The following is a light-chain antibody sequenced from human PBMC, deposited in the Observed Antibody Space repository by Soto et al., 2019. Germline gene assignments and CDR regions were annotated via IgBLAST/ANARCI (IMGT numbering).Light chain of an antibody. Sequence: QSVLTQPRSVSGSPGQSVTISCTGTSSDVGAYNYVSWYQQHPGKVPKLMIYDVTKRPSGVPDRFSGSKSGNTASLTISGLQAEDEADYYCCSYAGNYVVIFGGGTKVTVL. V-gene: IGLV2-11*01. CDR2: DVT. J-gene: IGLJ2*01. CDR1: SSDVGAYNY. CDR3: CSYAGNYVVI.